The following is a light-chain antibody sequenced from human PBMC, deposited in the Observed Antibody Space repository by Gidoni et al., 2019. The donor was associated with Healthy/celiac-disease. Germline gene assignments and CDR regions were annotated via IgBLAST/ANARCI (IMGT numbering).Light chain of an antibody. J-gene: IGKJ1*01. Sequence: ELVLTQSPGTLSLSPGERATLSCRASQSVSSSYLACYQQKPGQAPRLLIYGASSRATGIPDRFSGSGSGTDFTLTISRLEPEDFAVYYCQQYGSSPQTFGQGTKVEIK. CDR3: QQYGSSPQT. V-gene: IGKV3-20*01. CDR2: GAS. CDR1: QSVSSSY.